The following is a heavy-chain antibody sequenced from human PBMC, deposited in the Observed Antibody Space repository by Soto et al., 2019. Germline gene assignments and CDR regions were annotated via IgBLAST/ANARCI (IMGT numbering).Heavy chain of an antibody. CDR3: ASHYDMWSGYLSPVDY. CDR2: IDTSGTKI. CDR1: GYTFSDYD. J-gene: IGHJ4*02. D-gene: IGHD3-3*01. V-gene: IGHV3-11*01. Sequence: GGPRRLSCAASGYTFSDYDMSWIRQAPGKGLEWISYIDTSGTKIYYADSVKGRFTITRDNAKNSLYLEMNSLRDEDTAVYYCASHYDMWSGYLSPVDYWGQGTLVTVSS.